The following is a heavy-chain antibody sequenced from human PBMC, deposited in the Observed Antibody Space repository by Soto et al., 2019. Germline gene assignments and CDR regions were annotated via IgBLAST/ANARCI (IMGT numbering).Heavy chain of an antibody. Sequence: QVQLVQSGAEVKKPGASVKVSCVASGYSFSSYGISWVRQAPGQGLEWVGWISAYNGNTNYAQRVQGRVTMTTDISTTTAYMELRSLRSDDTAVYYCARVGTYNGYDYAAEDNWGQGTLVTVSS. CDR2: ISAYNGNT. V-gene: IGHV1-18*01. CDR3: ARVGTYNGYDYAAEDN. D-gene: IGHD5-12*01. CDR1: GYSFSSYG. J-gene: IGHJ4*02.